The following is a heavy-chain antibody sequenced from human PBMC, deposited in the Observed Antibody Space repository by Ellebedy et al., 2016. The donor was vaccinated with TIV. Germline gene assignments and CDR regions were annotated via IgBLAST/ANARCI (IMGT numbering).Heavy chain of an antibody. CDR1: GYTFTSYY. CDR2: INPSGGST. J-gene: IGHJ4*02. D-gene: IGHD1-26*01. Sequence: AASAKVSCKASGYTFTSYYMHWVRQAPGQGLEWMGIINPSGGSTTYAQKLQGRVTMTRDTSTSTVYMELSSLRSEDTAVYYCARDRGGVGATNGFDYWGQGTLVTVSS. V-gene: IGHV1-46*04. CDR3: ARDRGGVGATNGFDY.